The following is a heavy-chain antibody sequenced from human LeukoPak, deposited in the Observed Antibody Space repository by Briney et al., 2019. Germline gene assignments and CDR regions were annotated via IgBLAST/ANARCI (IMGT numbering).Heavy chain of an antibody. CDR1: GFTFDTHH. J-gene: IGHJ5*02. CDR3: ARDQALQLVGDT. CDR2: ITGSGGTK. D-gene: IGHD6-13*01. Sequence: SGGSLRLSCAASGFTFDTHHMSWVRQAPGKGLEWLSDITGSGGTKHYSDSVTGRFTISRDNSKNTLYLQMDSLRAEDTAVYYCARDQALQLVGDTWGQGTLVSVSS. V-gene: IGHV3-23*01.